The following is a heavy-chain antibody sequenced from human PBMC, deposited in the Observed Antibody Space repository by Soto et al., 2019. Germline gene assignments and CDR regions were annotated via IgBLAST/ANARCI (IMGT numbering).Heavy chain of an antibody. V-gene: IGHV4-34*01. Sequence: SETLSLTCAVYDGSFSGYYWSWIRQPPGKGLEWIGEINHSGSTNYNPSLKSRVTISVDTSKNQFSLKLSSVTAADTAVYYCAKGSEELRYFDWLLPNWFDPWGQGTLVTVSS. CDR3: AKGSEELRYFDWLLPNWFDP. D-gene: IGHD3-9*01. J-gene: IGHJ5*02. CDR2: INHSGST. CDR1: DGSFSGYY.